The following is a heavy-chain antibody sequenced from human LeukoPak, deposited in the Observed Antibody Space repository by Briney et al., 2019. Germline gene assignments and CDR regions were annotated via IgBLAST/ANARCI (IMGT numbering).Heavy chain of an antibody. CDR1: GGSFSDYW. V-gene: IGHV4-34*01. J-gene: IGHJ3*02. CDR2: VNHSGRT. CDR3: ASTVVTPPSAFDI. Sequence: SETLSLTCAVYGGSFSDYWWTWIRQSPGKGLEWIGEVNHSGRTNYNPSLKSRVSISVDRSKKQFSLKLTSVTAADTALYYCASTVVTPPSAFDIWGQGTMVTVSS. D-gene: IGHD4-23*01.